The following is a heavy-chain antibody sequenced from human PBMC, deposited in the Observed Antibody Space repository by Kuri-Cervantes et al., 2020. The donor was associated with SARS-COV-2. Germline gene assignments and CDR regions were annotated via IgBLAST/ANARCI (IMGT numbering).Heavy chain of an antibody. J-gene: IGHJ4*02. CDR1: GGSFSDYA. CDR3: ARGSPGY. V-gene: IGHV4-34*01. CDR2: INHGGST. Sequence: GSLRLSCAVYGGSFSDYALTWIRQTPEKGLEWIGQINHGGSTSYDPSLKSRITISVDTSKKQFSLKLTSVTVADTAVYYCARGSPGYWGQGTLVTVSS.